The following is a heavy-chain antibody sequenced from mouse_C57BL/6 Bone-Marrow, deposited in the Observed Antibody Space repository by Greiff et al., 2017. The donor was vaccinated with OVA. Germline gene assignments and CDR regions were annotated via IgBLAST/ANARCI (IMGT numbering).Heavy chain of an antibody. J-gene: IGHJ3*01. CDR3: ARSYDGDYVEVWFAY. CDR1: GYTFTDYN. D-gene: IGHD2-3*01. Sequence: EVQLQQSGPELVKPGASVKIPCKASGYTFTDYNMDWVKQSHGKSLEWIGDINPNNGGTIYNQKFKGKATLTVDKSSSTAYMELRSLTSEDTAVYYCARSYDGDYVEVWFAYWGQGTLVTVSA. CDR2: INPNNGGT. V-gene: IGHV1-18*01.